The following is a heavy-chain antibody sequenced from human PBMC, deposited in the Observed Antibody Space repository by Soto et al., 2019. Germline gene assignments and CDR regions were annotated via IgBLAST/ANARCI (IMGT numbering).Heavy chain of an antibody. CDR3: ERVRPPPGVTTGAFDI. Sequence: GASVEVSCKASGYTFTSYGISWVRQAPGQGLEWMGWISAYNGNTNYAQKLQGRVTMTTDTSTSTAYMELRSLRSDDTAVYYCERVRPPPGVTTGAFDIWGQGTMVTVSS. CDR2: ISAYNGNT. CDR1: GYTFTSYG. V-gene: IGHV1-18*01. D-gene: IGHD4-17*01. J-gene: IGHJ3*02.